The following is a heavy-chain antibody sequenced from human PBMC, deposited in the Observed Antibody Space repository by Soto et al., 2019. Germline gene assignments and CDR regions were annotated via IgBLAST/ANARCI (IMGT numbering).Heavy chain of an antibody. CDR2: IYSDAST. D-gene: IGHD3-10*01. CDR3: VRRSG. Sequence: EVQLVESGGGLVQPGGSLRLSCAASDFTVSNNYMSWVRQAPGKGLEWVSLIYSDASTDYADSVKGRFPISRDNSKNTLYLQMKRLRVENTAMYYCVRRSGWGKGTLVSGSS. CDR1: DFTVSNNY. J-gene: IGHJ3*01. V-gene: IGHV3-66*01.